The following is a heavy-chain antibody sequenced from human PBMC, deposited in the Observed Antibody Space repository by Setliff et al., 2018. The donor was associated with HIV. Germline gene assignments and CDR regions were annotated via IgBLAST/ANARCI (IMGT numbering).Heavy chain of an antibody. CDR2: MNPKSGNT. CDR3: AGSAHSYSYMGYYYHTMDV. Sequence: GASVKVSCKASRYSFTSYDINWVRQATGQGLEWMGWMNPKSGNTGYAQKFQGRVTITADASTRTAYMELSSLTSDDTAVYYCAGSAHSYSYMGYYYHTMDVWGQGTTVTVSS. D-gene: IGHD4-4*01. V-gene: IGHV1-8*02. CDR1: RYSFTSYD. J-gene: IGHJ6*02.